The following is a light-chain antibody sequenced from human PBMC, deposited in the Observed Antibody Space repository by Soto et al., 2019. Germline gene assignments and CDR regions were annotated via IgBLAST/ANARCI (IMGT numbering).Light chain of an antibody. CDR3: QKYDRAPRT. Sequence: DIQVTQSPSSLSASAGDRVSITCRASEDIRHFLAWYQQKPGQAPKVLIYAASTLRSGVPSRFSGSGSGTDFTLTISSLQPEDVATYFCQKYDRAPRTFGQGTRVEIK. CDR1: EDIRHF. V-gene: IGKV1-27*01. J-gene: IGKJ1*01. CDR2: AAS.